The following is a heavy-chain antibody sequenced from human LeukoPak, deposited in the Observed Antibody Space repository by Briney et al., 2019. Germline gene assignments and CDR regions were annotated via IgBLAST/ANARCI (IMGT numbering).Heavy chain of an antibody. Sequence: GGSLRLSCAASGFTFDDYAMLWVRQAPGKSLEGVSGISWNSGSIGYADSVKGRFTISRDNAKNSLYLQMNRLRAEDAALYYCEKGGTAMCGSFDPDYWGQGTLVTVSS. D-gene: IGHD5-18*01. CDR2: ISWNSGSI. CDR1: GFTFDDYA. CDR3: EKGGTAMCGSFDPDY. J-gene: IGHJ4*02. V-gene: IGHV3-9*01.